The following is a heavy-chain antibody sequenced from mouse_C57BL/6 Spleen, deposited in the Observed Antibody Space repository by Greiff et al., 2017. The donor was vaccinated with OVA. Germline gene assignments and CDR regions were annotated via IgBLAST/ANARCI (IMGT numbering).Heavy chain of an antibody. CDR1: GYTFTDYE. J-gene: IGHJ3*01. CDR3: TRKLYGYDAGTWLAY. CDR2: IDPETGGT. V-gene: IGHV1-15*01. D-gene: IGHD2-2*01. Sequence: VQLQQSGAELVRPGASVTLSCKASGYTFTDYEMHWVKQTPVHGLEWIGAIDPETGGTAYNQKFKGKAILTADKSSSTAYMELRSLTSEDSAVYYCTRKLYGYDAGTWLAYWGQGTLVTVSA.